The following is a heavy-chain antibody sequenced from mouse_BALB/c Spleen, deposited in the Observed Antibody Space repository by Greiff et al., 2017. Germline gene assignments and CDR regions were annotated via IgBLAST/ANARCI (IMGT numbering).Heavy chain of an antibody. J-gene: IGHJ1*01. CDR2: IWAGGST. CDR3: ARDLESYWYFDV. Sequence: VQRVESGPGLVAPSQSLSITCTVSGFSLTSYGVHWVRQPPGKGLEWLGVIWAGGSTNYNSALMSRLSISKDNSKSQVFLKMNSLQTDDTAMYYCARDLESYWYFDVWGAGTTVTVSS. CDR1: GFSLTSYG. D-gene: IGHD6-2*01. V-gene: IGHV2-9*02.